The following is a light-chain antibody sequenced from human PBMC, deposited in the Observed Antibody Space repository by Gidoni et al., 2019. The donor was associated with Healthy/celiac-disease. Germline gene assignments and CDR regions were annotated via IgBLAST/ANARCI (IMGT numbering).Light chain of an antibody. V-gene: IGKV3-20*01. CDR2: CAS. CDR3: QQYGSSHGFT. CDR1: QSVSSSY. J-gene: IGKJ3*01. Sequence: EIVLTQSPGTLSLSPGERATLSCRASQSVSSSYLAWYQQKPGRAPRLLIYCASSRATGIPDRFSGSGSGTDFTLPISRLEPEDFAVYYCQQYGSSHGFTFGPGTKVDIK.